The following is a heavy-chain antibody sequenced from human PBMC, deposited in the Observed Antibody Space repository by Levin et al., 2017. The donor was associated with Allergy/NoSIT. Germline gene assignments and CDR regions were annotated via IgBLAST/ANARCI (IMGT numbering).Heavy chain of an antibody. CDR2: IYPSDSDS. V-gene: IGHV5-51*01. Sequence: LGESLKISCKVSGYNFYTFWIGWVRQKPGKGLEWMGIIYPSDSDSRYNPSFQGHVTFSVDKATSTAYLRWNSLTTSDSAMYFCARLRPDDYDYWSGYYGTSLFDYWGQGTQVTVSS. J-gene: IGHJ4*02. CDR1: GYNFYTFW. D-gene: IGHD3-3*01. CDR3: ARLRPDDYDYWSGYYGTSLFDY.